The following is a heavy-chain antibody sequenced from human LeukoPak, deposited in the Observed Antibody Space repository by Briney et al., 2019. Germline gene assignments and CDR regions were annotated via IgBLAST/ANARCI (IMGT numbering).Heavy chain of an antibody. CDR1: GFTFSSYA. CDR2: ISYDGSNK. V-gene: IGHV3-30-3*01. D-gene: IGHD3-16*01. J-gene: IGHJ3*02. Sequence: GGSLRLSCAASGFTFSSYAMHWVRQAPGKGLEWVAVISYDGSNKYYADSVKGRFTISRDNSKNTLYLQMNSLRAEDTAVYYCAASPQGDYPDAFDIWGQGTMVTVSS. CDR3: AASPQGDYPDAFDI.